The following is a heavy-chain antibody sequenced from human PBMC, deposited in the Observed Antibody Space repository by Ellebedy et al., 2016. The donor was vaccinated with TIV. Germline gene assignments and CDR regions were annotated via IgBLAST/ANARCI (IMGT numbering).Heavy chain of an antibody. J-gene: IGHJ4*02. D-gene: IGHD3-10*01. Sequence: ASVKVSCKASGYTFTGYYMHWTRQAPGQGLDWMGWIDPNSGGTNYAQKFQGRITMTRDTSISTAYMELSGLRSDDTAVYYCARRVVRGVQYYNDYWGQGTLVTVSS. CDR2: IDPNSGGT. CDR3: ARRVVRGVQYYNDY. V-gene: IGHV1-2*02. CDR1: GYTFTGYY.